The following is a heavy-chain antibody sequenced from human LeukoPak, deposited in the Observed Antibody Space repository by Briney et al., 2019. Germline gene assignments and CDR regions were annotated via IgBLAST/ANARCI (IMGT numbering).Heavy chain of an antibody. CDR1: GFTFSSYA. J-gene: IGHJ4*02. CDR3: AKEISGRIAARPMVFDY. Sequence: GGSLRLSCAASGFTFSSYAMSWVRQAPGKGLEWVSAISGSGGSTYYADSVKGRFTISRDNSKNTLYLQMNSLRAEDTAVYYCAKEISGRIAARPMVFDYWGQGTLVTVSS. V-gene: IGHV3-23*01. D-gene: IGHD6-6*01. CDR2: ISGSGGST.